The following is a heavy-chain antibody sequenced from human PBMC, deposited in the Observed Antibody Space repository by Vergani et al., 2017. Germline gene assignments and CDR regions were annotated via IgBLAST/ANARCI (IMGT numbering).Heavy chain of an antibody. CDR2: IDHTGRP. J-gene: IGHJ6*03. V-gene: IGHV4-34*01. D-gene: IGHD4-11*01. CDR1: GGSFTSYN. Sequence: QVQLQQWGGGLLKPSETLSLTCVVNGGSFTSYNWTWIRQSPGEGLEWVGDIDHTGRPDYNPSLKCRLTMSVDKSRNHFSLTLNSVTATDTAIYFCARVNTETNGHLYYYYYMDVWGQGTAVTVS. CDR3: ARVNTETNGHLYYYYYMDV.